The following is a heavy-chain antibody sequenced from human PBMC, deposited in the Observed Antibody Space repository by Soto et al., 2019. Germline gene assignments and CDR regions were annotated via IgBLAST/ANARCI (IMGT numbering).Heavy chain of an antibody. V-gene: IGHV3-30*18. Sequence: VQLVESGGGVVQPGRSLRLSCAASGFTFSSYGMHWVRQAPGKGLEWVAVISYDGSNKYYADSVKGRFTISRDNSKNTLYLQMNSLRAEDTAVYYCAKVGSRLQLWSFLDYWGQGTLVTVSS. CDR3: AKVGSRLQLWSFLDY. CDR2: ISYDGSNK. D-gene: IGHD5-18*01. J-gene: IGHJ4*02. CDR1: GFTFSSYG.